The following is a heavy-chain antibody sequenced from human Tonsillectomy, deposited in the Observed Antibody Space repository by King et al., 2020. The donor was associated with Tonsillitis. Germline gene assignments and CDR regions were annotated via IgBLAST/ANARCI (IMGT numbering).Heavy chain of an antibody. CDR2: IYYSGST. D-gene: IGHD3-10*01. J-gene: IGHJ4*02. V-gene: IGHV4-30-4*07. CDR1: VGSISSGGYS. CDR3: AGGGVFPPVHTFYY. Sequence: VQLQESGPGLVKPSQTLSLTCAVSVGSISSGGYSWSGIPQPPGKGLEWIGYIYYSGSTYYNPSLKSRVTISVDTSKTQLSLKLSAVTAADTAVYYCAGGGVFPPVHTFYYWGEGTLVSVSS.